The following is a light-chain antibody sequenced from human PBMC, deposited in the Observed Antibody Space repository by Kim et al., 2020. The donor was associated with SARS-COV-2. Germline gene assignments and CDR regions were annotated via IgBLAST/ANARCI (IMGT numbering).Light chain of an antibody. Sequence: GQSITISCTGTSSDIGAYNYVSWYQQHPGKAPKLIIYDVTYRPSGVSSRFSGSKSYNTASLTIFGLQLEDEADYYCSSYTTSLTRVFGTGTKVTVL. V-gene: IGLV2-14*03. CDR2: DVT. CDR3: SSYTTSLTRV. J-gene: IGLJ1*01. CDR1: SSDIGAYNY.